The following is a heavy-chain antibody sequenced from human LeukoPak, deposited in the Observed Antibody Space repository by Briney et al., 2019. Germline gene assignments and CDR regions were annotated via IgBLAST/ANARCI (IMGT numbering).Heavy chain of an antibody. D-gene: IGHD3-10*01. CDR1: GYTFTAYD. V-gene: IGHV1-8*01. Sequence: ASVKVSCKASGYTFTAYDINWVRQATGQGLEWMGGINPNSGNTGYAQKFQGRVTMTRNTSISTAYMELNSLRSEDTAVYYCARANYYGSGKKDLDYWGQGTLVTVSS. CDR2: INPNSGNT. CDR3: ARANYYGSGKKDLDY. J-gene: IGHJ4*02.